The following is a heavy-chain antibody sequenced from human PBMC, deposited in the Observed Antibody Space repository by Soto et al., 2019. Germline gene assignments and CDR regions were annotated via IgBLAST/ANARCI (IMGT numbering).Heavy chain of an antibody. V-gene: IGHV5-51*01. D-gene: IGHD3-10*01. CDR3: ARLPQLLGCGALTSRAYYFNY. CDR1: GYSFRTDC. Sequence: PGESVKISCTGCGYSFRTDCIAWVRQIPGKGLEWMGIIYPGDSDTRYSPSFQGQVTISADTSTTTAYLQWSSLKASDTAIYYCARLPQLLGCGALTSRAYYFNYRHPGPLVTVSS. CDR2: IYPGDSDT. J-gene: IGHJ4*02.